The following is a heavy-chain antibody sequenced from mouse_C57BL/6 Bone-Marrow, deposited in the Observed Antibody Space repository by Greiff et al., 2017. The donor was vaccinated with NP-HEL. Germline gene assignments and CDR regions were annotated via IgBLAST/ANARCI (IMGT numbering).Heavy chain of an antibody. CDR3: VRDDGYYRDWYFDV. D-gene: IGHD2-3*01. Sequence: EVKLVESGGGLVQPKGSLKLSCAASGFSFNTYAMNWVRQAPGKGLEWVARIRSKSNNYATYYADSVKDRFTISRDDSESMLYLQMNNLKTEDTAMYYCVRDDGYYRDWYFDVWGTGTTVTVSS. V-gene: IGHV10-1*01. J-gene: IGHJ1*03. CDR2: IRSKSNNYAT. CDR1: GFSFNTYA.